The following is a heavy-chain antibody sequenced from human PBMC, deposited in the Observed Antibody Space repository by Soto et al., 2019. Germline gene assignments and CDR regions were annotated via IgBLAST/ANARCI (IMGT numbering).Heavy chain of an antibody. CDR2: INHSGST. V-gene: IGHV4-34*01. J-gene: IGHJ6*03. Sequence: QVQLQQWGAGLLKPSETLSLTCAVYGGSFSGYYWSWIRQPPGKGLEWIGEINHSGSTNYNPSLKSRVTISVDTSKNQFSLKLSSVTAADTAVYYCARGYSSSPLGPAGLGPGNYYYMDVWGKGTTVTVSS. CDR1: GGSFSGYY. CDR3: ARGYSSSPLGPAGLGPGNYYYMDV. D-gene: IGHD6-6*01.